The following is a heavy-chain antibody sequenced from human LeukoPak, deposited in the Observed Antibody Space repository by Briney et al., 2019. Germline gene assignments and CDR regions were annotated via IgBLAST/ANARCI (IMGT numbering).Heavy chain of an antibody. CDR1: GGSISSSSYY. J-gene: IGHJ4*02. Sequence: SETLSLTCTVSGGSISSSSYYWGWIRQPPGKGLEWIGTIYYSGSTYYNPSLKSRVTISVDTSKNQFSLKLSSVTAADTAVYYCARDGGDYYYPLDYWGQGTLVTVSS. CDR3: ARDGGDYYYPLDY. D-gene: IGHD2-21*02. V-gene: IGHV4-39*02. CDR2: IYYSGST.